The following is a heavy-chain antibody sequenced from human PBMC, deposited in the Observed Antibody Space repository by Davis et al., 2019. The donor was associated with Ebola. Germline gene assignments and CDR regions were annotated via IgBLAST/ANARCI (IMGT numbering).Heavy chain of an antibody. J-gene: IGHJ6*04. CDR2: IRYDGSNK. CDR1: GFTFSSYG. CDR3: ARDEYDFWGGYSPAYYYGMDV. Sequence: GGSLRLSCAASGFTFSSYGMHWVRQAPGKGLEWVAFIRYDGSNKYYAESVKGRFTISRDNSKNTLYLQMKSLRVEDTAVYYCARDEYDFWGGYSPAYYYGMDVWGKGTTVTVSS. D-gene: IGHD3-3*01. V-gene: IGHV3-30*02.